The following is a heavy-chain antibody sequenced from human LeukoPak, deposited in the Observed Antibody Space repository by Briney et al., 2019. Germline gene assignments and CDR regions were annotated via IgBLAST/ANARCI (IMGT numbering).Heavy chain of an antibody. V-gene: IGHV4-30-2*01. CDR3: ASHSSSWLYGMDV. D-gene: IGHD6-13*01. CDR2: IYHSGST. CDR1: GGSISSGGYS. J-gene: IGHJ6*02. Sequence: SETLSLTCAVSGGSISSGGYSWSWIRQPPGKGLEWIGYIYHSGSTYYNPSLKSRVTISVDRSKNQFSLKLSSVTAADTAVYYCASHSSSWLYGMDVWGQGTTVTVSS.